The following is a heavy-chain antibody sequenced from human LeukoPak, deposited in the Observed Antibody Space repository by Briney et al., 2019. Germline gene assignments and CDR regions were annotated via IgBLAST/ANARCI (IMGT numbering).Heavy chain of an antibody. J-gene: IGHJ4*02. Sequence: GGSLRLSCAASGFTFSSYSMNWVRQAPGKGLEWVSSISSSSSYIYYADSVKGRFTTSRDNAKNSLYLQMNSLRAEDTAVYYCARDHGTMVRGANFDYWGQGTLVTVSS. CDR1: GFTFSSYS. V-gene: IGHV3-21*01. CDR2: ISSSSSYI. D-gene: IGHD3-10*01. CDR3: ARDHGTMVRGANFDY.